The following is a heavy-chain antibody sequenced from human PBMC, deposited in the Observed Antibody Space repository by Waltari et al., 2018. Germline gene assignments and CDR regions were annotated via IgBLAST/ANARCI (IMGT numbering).Heavy chain of an antibody. CDR1: GGSISSGTYY. Sequence: QMQLQQWGAGLLKPSETLSLTCTVSGGSISSGTYYWTWIRQPAGKGLEWIGRIYTSGRTNYNPSLKSRLIISVDTSKNQFSLKLTSVTAADTAVYYCAGQGDYYAFDIWGQGTMLTVSS. D-gene: IGHD4-17*01. V-gene: IGHV4-61*02. CDR3: AGQGDYYAFDI. CDR2: IYTSGRT. J-gene: IGHJ3*02.